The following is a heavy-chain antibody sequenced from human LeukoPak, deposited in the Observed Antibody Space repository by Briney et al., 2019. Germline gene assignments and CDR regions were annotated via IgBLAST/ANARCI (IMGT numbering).Heavy chain of an antibody. CDR3: ARGRAVYGSGLHP. CDR2: IYTSGST. Sequence: KPLETLSLTCTVSGDSINNYYWSWIRQPAGKGLEWIGRIYTSGSTNYNPSLKSRVTMSVDTSKNQFSLKLSSVTAADTAVYYCARGRAVYGSGLHPWGQGTLVTVSS. CDR1: GDSINNYY. D-gene: IGHD3-10*01. J-gene: IGHJ5*02. V-gene: IGHV4-4*07.